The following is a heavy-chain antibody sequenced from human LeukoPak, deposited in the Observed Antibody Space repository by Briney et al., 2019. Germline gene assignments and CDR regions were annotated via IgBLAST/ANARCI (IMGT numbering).Heavy chain of an antibody. CDR3: ARGRDPRDDAFDI. CDR1: GGTFSSYA. J-gene: IGHJ3*02. V-gene: IGHV1-69*05. Sequence: SLKVSCKASGGTFSSYAISWVRQAPGQGLEWMGGIIPIFGTANYAQKFQGRVTITTDESTSTAYMELSSLRSEDTAVYYCARGRDPRDDAFDIWGQGTMVTVSS. CDR2: IIPIFGTA. D-gene: IGHD5-24*01.